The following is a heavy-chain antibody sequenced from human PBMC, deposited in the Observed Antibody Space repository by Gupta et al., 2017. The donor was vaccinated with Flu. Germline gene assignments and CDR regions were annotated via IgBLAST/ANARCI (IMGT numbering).Heavy chain of an antibody. CDR3: AKREYSSSSRWFDP. Sequence: EVQLLESGGGLVQPGGSLRLSCAASGFTFSSYAMSWVRQAPGKGLEWVSGVSISGGNTYYADSVKGRFTISRDNSKNTLYLQMNSLRAEDSAVYYCAKREYSSSSRWFDPWGQGTLVTVSS. CDR2: VSISGGNT. D-gene: IGHD6-6*01. CDR1: GFTFSSYA. V-gene: IGHV3-23*01. J-gene: IGHJ5*02.